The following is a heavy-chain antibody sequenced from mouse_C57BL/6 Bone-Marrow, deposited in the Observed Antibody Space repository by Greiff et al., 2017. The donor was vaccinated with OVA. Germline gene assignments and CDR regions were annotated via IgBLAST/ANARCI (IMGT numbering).Heavy chain of an antibody. D-gene: IGHD1-1*01. CDR2: ISTLAYSI. J-gene: IGHJ2*01. CDR3: ARRYTTVVATDY. V-gene: IGHV5-15*01. CDR1: GFTFSDYG. Sequence: EVKLMESGGGLVQPGGSLTLSCAASGFTFSDYGMAWVRQAPRKGPEWVAFISTLAYSIYYADTVTGRFTISRENAKNTLYLEMSSLRTEDTAMYYCARRYTTVVATDYWGQGTTRTVSS.